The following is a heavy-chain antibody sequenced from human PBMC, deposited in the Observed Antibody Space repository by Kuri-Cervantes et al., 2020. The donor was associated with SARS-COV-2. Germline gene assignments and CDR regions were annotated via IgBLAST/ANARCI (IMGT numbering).Heavy chain of an antibody. CDR3: ARGDRTAAGIFDY. Sequence: ESLKISCTVSGGSISSYFWSWVRQPAGKGLEWVGRIYTSGNTNYNPSLKSRVTMSLDTSKNQFSLKLSSVTAADTAVYYCARGDRTAAGIFDYWGQGTLVTVSS. CDR2: IYTSGNT. V-gene: IGHV4-4*07. J-gene: IGHJ4*02. D-gene: IGHD6-13*01. CDR1: GGSISSYF.